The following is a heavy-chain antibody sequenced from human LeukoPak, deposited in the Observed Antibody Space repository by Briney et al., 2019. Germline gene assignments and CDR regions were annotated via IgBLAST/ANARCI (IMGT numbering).Heavy chain of an antibody. CDR2: IYYSGST. J-gene: IGHJ4*02. Sequence: SQTLSLTCTVSGGFISSGGYYWSWIRQHPGKGLEWIGYIYYSGSTYYNPSLKSRVTISVDTSKNQFSLKLSSVTAADTAVYYCARGGDTFRDYWGQGTLVTVSS. D-gene: IGHD1-26*01. V-gene: IGHV4-31*03. CDR3: ARGGDTFRDY. CDR1: GGFISSGGYY.